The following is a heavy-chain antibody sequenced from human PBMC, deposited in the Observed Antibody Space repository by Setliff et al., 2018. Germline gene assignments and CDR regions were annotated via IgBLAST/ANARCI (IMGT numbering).Heavy chain of an antibody. CDR1: GYTFTSYD. Sequence: ASVKVSCKASGYTFTSYDINWVRQATGQGLEWMGWMNPNSGNTGYAQKFQGRVTITADESTSTAYMELSSLRSEDTAVYYCARDRPPGIAAAGSPNWFDPWGQGTLVTVSS. CDR3: ARDRPPGIAAAGSPNWFDP. V-gene: IGHV1-8*03. J-gene: IGHJ5*02. D-gene: IGHD6-13*01. CDR2: MNPNSGNT.